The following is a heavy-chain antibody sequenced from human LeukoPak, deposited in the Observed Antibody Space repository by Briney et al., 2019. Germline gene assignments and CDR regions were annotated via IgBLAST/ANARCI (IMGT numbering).Heavy chain of an antibody. V-gene: IGHV3-30-3*01. CDR2: KSYDGSNK. Sequence: GRSLRLSCAASGFTFSSYAMHWVRQAPGKGLEWVAVKSYDGSNKFYADSVKGRLTISRDNSKNTLYLQMNSLRAEDTAVYYCARDLCPGGSCYNDYWGQGTLVTVSS. CDR1: GFTFSSYA. CDR3: ARDLCPGGSCYNDY. J-gene: IGHJ4*02. D-gene: IGHD2-15*01.